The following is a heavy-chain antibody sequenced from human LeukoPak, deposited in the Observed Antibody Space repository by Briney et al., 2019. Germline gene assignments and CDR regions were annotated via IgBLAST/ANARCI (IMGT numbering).Heavy chain of an antibody. D-gene: IGHD1-26*01. CDR1: GFTFSSYA. CDR2: IKKDGSEK. Sequence: GRSLRLSCAASGFTFSSYAMHWVRQAPGKGLEWVANIKKDGSEKYYVDAVKGRFTISRDNAKNSLYLQMNSLRAEDTALYYCARDPPRGATAVHAFDIWGQGTMVTVSS. V-gene: IGHV3-7*03. J-gene: IGHJ3*02. CDR3: ARDPPRGATAVHAFDI.